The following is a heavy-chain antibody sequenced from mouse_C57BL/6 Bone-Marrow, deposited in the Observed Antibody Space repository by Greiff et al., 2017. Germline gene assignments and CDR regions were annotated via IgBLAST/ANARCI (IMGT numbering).Heavy chain of an antibody. V-gene: IGHV1-81*01. CDR1: GYTFTSSG. D-gene: IGHD3-1*01. Sequence: QVQLQQSGAELARPGASVKLSCKASGYTFTSSGISWVKQRTGQGLEWIGEIYPRSGNTYYNEKFKGKATLTADKSSSTAYMELRSLTSEDSAVYFCARGAPDAMDYWGQGTSVTVSS. J-gene: IGHJ4*01. CDR3: ARGAPDAMDY. CDR2: IYPRSGNT.